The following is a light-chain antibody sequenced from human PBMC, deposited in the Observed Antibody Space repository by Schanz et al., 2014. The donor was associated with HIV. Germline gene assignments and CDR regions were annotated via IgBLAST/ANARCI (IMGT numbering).Light chain of an antibody. J-gene: IGLJ1*01. CDR2: DVT. V-gene: IGLV2-14*03. CDR3: NSYSHSNTDV. Sequence: QSVLTQPASVSGSPGQSITISCTGTSSDVGADNSVSWYQQHPGRAPRLLVYDVTYRPSGVSNRFSGSKSGNTASLTISGLQPEDEADYYCNSYSHSNTDVFGSGTKVTVL. CDR1: SSDVGADNS.